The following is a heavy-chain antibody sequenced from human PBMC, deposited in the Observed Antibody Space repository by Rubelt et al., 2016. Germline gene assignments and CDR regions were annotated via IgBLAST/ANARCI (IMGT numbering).Heavy chain of an antibody. CDR2: IYYSGST. V-gene: IGHV4-59*01. Sequence: QVQLQESGPGLVKPSETLSLTCTVSGASISSYYWSWIRQPPGKGLEWIGYIYYSGSTNYNPSLKSGVTISVDTSKNQFSLKLSSVTAADTAVYYCARAVGLTGYYSPDAFDIWGQGTMVTVSS. D-gene: IGHD3-9*01. J-gene: IGHJ3*02. CDR3: ARAVGLTGYYSPDAFDI. CDR1: GASISSYY.